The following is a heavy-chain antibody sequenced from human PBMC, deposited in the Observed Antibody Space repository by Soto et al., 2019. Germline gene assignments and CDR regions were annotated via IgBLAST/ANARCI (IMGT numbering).Heavy chain of an antibody. J-gene: IGHJ6*02. Sequence: QVQLVESGGGVVQPGRSLRLSCAASGFTFSSYAIHWVRQAPGKGLEWVAVISYDGSNKYYAESVKGRFTISRDNSKNXLYLQMNSLRAEDTAVYYCARDLGDWVYYYYGMDVWGQGTTVTVSS. CDR2: ISYDGSNK. V-gene: IGHV3-30-3*01. CDR3: ARDLGDWVYYYYGMDV. D-gene: IGHD2-21*01. CDR1: GFTFSSYA.